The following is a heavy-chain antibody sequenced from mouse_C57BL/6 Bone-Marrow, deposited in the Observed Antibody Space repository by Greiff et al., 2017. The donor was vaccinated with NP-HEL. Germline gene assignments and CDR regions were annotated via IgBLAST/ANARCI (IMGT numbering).Heavy chain of an antibody. CDR1: GYTFTSYG. D-gene: IGHD1-1*01. J-gene: IGHJ2*01. V-gene: IGHV1-81*01. CDR2: IYPRSGNT. Sequence: QVQLQQSGAELARPGASVKLSCKASGYTFTSYGISWVKQRTGQGLEWIGEIYPRSGNTYYNEKFKGKATLTADKSSSTAYMELRSLTSADSAVYFCARGTTVVAHDFDYWGQGTTLTVSS. CDR3: ARGTTVVAHDFDY.